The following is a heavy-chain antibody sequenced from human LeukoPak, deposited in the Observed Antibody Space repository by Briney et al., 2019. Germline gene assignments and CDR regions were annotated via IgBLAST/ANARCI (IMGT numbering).Heavy chain of an antibody. CDR1: GYTLTELS. CDR3: AALDILTGYYPFDY. CDR2: FDPEDGET. Sequence: ASVKVSCKVSGYTLTELSMHRVRQAPGKGLEWMGGFDPEDGETIYAQKFQGRVTMTEDTSTDTAYMELSSLRSEDTAVYYCAALDILTGYYPFDYWGQGTLVTVSS. D-gene: IGHD3-9*01. J-gene: IGHJ4*02. V-gene: IGHV1-24*01.